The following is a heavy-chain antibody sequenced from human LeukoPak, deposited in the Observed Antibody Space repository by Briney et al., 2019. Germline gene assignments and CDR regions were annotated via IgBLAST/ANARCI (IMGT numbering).Heavy chain of an antibody. Sequence: ASVKVSCKASGYTFTSYDINWVRQATGQVLVWMGWMNPNSGNTGYAQKFQGRVTMTRNTSISTAYMELRSLRSDDTAVYYCARDNVGVAGYAFDIWGQGTMVTVSS. CDR3: ARDNVGVAGYAFDI. CDR1: GYTFTSYD. V-gene: IGHV1-8*01. CDR2: MNPNSGNT. D-gene: IGHD6-19*01. J-gene: IGHJ3*02.